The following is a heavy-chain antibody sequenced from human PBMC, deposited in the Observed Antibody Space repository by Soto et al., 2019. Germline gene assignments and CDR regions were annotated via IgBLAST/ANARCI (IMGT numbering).Heavy chain of an antibody. CDR1: GYTFVTYG. V-gene: IGHV1-18*01. Sequence: QVQLVQSGDEVKNPGASVKVSCKASGYTFVTYGISWVRQAPGQGLEWMGWMSAYSGDTTYAQNLQNRVTMTRDTPKSTAHMELRSLRSDDTATYYCVREVQIGDYITFGYWGQGALVTGSS. D-gene: IGHD4-17*01. J-gene: IGHJ4*02. CDR2: MSAYSGDT. CDR3: VREVQIGDYITFGY.